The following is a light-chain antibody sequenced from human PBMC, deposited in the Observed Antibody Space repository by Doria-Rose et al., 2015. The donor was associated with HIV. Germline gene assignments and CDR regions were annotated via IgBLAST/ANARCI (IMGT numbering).Light chain of an antibody. V-gene: IGKV3-20*01. CDR1: QSFSSNY. Sequence: TQSPGTLSLSPVERATLSCRASQSFSSNYLAWYQQKPGQAHSLLIYDGSSRATGIPDRFSASGSGTDFTLTINRLEPEDFALYYCHQYGTPWTFGQGTKVEI. J-gene: IGKJ1*01. CDR3: HQYGTPWT. CDR2: DGS.